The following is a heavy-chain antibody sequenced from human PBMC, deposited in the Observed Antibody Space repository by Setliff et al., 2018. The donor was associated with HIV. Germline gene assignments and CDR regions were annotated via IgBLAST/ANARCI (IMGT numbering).Heavy chain of an antibody. CDR3: ASSRPPDDSSGYLDH. D-gene: IGHD3-22*01. CDR2: IKKDGSDK. J-gene: IGHJ4*01. Sequence: RGESLKISCAASGFTFSNSWMTWVRQAPGKGLEWVANIKKDGSDKFYVDSVKGRFAISRDNAKNSLNLEMNSLRAEDTAIYYCASSRPPDDSSGYLDHWGQGTLVTVSS. V-gene: IGHV3-7*03. CDR1: GFTFSNSW.